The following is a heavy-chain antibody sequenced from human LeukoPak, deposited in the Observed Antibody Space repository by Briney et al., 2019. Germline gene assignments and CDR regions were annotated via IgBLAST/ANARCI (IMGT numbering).Heavy chain of an antibody. V-gene: IGHV6-1*01. J-gene: IGHJ4*02. CDR1: GDSVSSDSAA. CDR3: ARDFDY. Sequence: SQTLSLTCAVSGDSVSSDSAAWNWIRQSPSRGLEWLGRTYYRSKWYNDYAESVKTRITINSDTSKNQFSLHLKSVTPEDTAVYYCARDFDYWGQGTLVTVSS. CDR2: TYYRSKWYN.